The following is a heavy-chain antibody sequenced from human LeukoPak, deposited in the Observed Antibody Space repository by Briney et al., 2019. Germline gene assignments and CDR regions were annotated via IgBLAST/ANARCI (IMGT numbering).Heavy chain of an antibody. V-gene: IGHV3-33*01. CDR2: IWYDGSNK. D-gene: IGHD1-1*01. CDR3: ARQLNDGPIGY. CDR1: GFTFSSYG. J-gene: IGHJ4*02. Sequence: GGSLRLSCAASGFTFSSYGMHWVRQAPGKGLEWVAVIWYDGSNKYYADSVKGRFTISRDNSKNTLYLQMNSLRAEDTAVYYCARQLNDGPIGYWGQGTLVTVSS.